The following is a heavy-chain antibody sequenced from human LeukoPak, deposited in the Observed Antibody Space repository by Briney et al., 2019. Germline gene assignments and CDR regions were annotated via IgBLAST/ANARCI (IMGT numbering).Heavy chain of an antibody. CDR1: GGSISTSSYY. D-gene: IGHD2-2*01. J-gene: IGHJ3*02. CDR3: ARSYCSSISCYAVGAFDI. Sequence: SETLPLTCTVSGGSISTSSYYWGWIRQPPGKGLEWIGSIYYSGSTYYNPSLKSRVTISVDTSKNQFSLRLSSVTAADTAVYYCARSYCSSISCYAVGAFDIWGQGAMVTVSS. V-gene: IGHV4-39*01. CDR2: IYYSGST.